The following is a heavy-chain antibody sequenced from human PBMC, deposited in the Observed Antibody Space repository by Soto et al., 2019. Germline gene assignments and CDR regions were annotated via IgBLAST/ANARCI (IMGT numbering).Heavy chain of an antibody. J-gene: IGHJ4*02. CDR3: ARHMRAVAAPLAY. Sequence: ESGPRLVKPSETLSLTCTVSGGSIRDTIYYWGWIRQPPGKGLEWIGSIHYSGSTHYNPSHTSRVPVSVDPSKGPSSLNLPSVPPPDPSVYYCARHMRAVAAPLAYWGQGTVVTVSS. D-gene: IGHD6-19*01. V-gene: IGHV4-39*01. CDR2: IHYSGST. CDR1: GGSIRDTIYY.